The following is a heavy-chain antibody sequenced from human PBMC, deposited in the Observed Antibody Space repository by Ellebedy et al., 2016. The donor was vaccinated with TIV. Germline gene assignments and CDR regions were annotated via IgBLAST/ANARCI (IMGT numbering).Heavy chain of an antibody. CDR2: ISYDGSNK. CDR1: GFTFSSYG. Sequence: GESLKISXAASGFTFSSYGMHWVRQAPGKGLEWVAVISYDGSNKYYADSVKGRFTISRDNSKNTLYLQMNSLRAEDTAVYYCARGRWLQFMGPDYWGQGTLVTVSS. CDR3: ARGRWLQFMGPDY. J-gene: IGHJ4*02. D-gene: IGHD5-24*01. V-gene: IGHV3-30*03.